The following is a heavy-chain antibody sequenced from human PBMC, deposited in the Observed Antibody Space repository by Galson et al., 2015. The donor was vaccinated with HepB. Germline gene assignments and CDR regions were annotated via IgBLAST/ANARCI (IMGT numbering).Heavy chain of an antibody. CDR3: ARIGGSGSYGWMAFDI. J-gene: IGHJ3*02. Sequence: PALVKPTQPLTLTCTFSGFSLSTSGVGVGWLRQPPGKALEWLALIYWNDDKRYSPSLKSRLTITKDTSKNQVVLTMTNMDPVDTATYYCARIGGSGSYGWMAFDIWGQGTMVTVSS. CDR1: GFSLSTSGVG. D-gene: IGHD1-26*01. CDR2: IYWNDDK. V-gene: IGHV2-5*01.